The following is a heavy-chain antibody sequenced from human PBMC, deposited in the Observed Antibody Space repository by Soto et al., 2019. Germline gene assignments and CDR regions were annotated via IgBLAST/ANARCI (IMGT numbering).Heavy chain of an antibody. Sequence: GGSLRLSCAASGFTFNNYAMTWVRQAPGKGLEWVSGISGSGIYTYYADSVKGRFTISRDNSKNTLYLQMNSLRAEDTAVYYCAKLLDHKPHLRFGYWGQGTLGSVSS. V-gene: IGHV3-23*01. CDR1: GFTFNNYA. D-gene: IGHD2-15*01. CDR2: ISGSGIYT. CDR3: AKLLDHKPHLRFGY. J-gene: IGHJ4*02.